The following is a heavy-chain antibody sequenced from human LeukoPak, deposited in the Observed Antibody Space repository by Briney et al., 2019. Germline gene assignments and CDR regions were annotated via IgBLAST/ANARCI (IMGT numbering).Heavy chain of an antibody. Sequence: SETLSLICTVSGGSISSFRWSWIRQPPGKGLEWIAYIYHTGSASYNPSLKSRVIISIDTSKNQFSLQMSSVTAADTAVYYCARPSRGGAVDYWGQGTLVTVSS. D-gene: IGHD3-16*01. J-gene: IGHJ4*02. CDR2: IYHTGSA. CDR3: ARPSRGGAVDY. CDR1: GGSISSFR. V-gene: IGHV4-59*08.